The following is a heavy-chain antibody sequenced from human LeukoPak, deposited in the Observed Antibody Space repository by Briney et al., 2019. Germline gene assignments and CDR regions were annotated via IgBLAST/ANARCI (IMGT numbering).Heavy chain of an antibody. Sequence: ASVKVSCKASGYTFTGYYMHWVRQAPGQGLEWMGWINPNSGGTNYAQKFQGRVTMTRDTSISTAYMELSRLRSDDTAVYYCARELLWFGEPRAFDIWGQGRMVTVSS. D-gene: IGHD3-10*01. V-gene: IGHV1-2*02. CDR3: ARELLWFGEPRAFDI. CDR2: INPNSGGT. J-gene: IGHJ3*02. CDR1: GYTFTGYY.